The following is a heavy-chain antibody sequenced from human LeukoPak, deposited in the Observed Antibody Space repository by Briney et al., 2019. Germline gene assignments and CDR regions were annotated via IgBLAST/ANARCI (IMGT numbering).Heavy chain of an antibody. Sequence: PSETLSLTCAVSGGSISSGGYSWSWIRQPPGKGLEWIGYIYHSGNTYYNPSLKSRVTISVDRSKNQFSLKLSSVTAADTAVYYCARAAIGYSYEGGLDYWGQGTLVTVSS. J-gene: IGHJ4*02. CDR1: GGSISSGGYS. CDR2: IYHSGNT. CDR3: ARAAIGYSYEGGLDY. D-gene: IGHD5-18*01. V-gene: IGHV4-30-2*01.